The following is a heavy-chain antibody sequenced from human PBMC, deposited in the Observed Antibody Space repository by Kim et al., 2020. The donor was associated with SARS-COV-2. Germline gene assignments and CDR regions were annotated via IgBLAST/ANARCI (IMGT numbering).Heavy chain of an antibody. CDR2: IYYSGST. Sequence: SETLSLTCTVSGGSISSGGYYWSWIRQHPGKGLEWFGYIYYSGSTYYNPSLKSRVTISVDTSKNQFSLKLSSVTAADTAVYYCARVVIVVVPAAPWRFDMDVWGKGTTVTVSS. V-gene: IGHV4-31*03. CDR1: GGSISSGGYY. D-gene: IGHD2-2*01. J-gene: IGHJ6*03. CDR3: ARVVIVVVPAAPWRFDMDV.